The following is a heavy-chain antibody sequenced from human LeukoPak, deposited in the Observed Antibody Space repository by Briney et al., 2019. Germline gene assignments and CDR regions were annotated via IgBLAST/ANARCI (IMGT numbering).Heavy chain of an antibody. CDR2: MSYDGSNK. Sequence: TGGSLRPSCAASGFTFSTYGMHWVRQAPGKGLEWVAAMSYDGSNKYYADSVKGRFTISRDNSKNTLYLQMNSLRAEDTAVYYCARDRYYDSSGSNYEVDAFDIWGQGTMVTVSS. CDR3: ARDRYYDSSGSNYEVDAFDI. CDR1: GFTFSTYG. V-gene: IGHV3-30*03. D-gene: IGHD3-22*01. J-gene: IGHJ3*02.